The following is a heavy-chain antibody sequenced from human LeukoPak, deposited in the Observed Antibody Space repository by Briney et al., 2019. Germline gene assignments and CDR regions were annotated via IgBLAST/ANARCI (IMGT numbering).Heavy chain of an antibody. CDR3: ARVSFFSSSWYPDFDY. V-gene: IGHV4-4*03. CDR1: GGSISSSHW. CDR2: IYHSGNT. D-gene: IGHD6-13*01. Sequence: NPPETLSLTCAVSGGSISSSHWWSWVRQPPGKGLEWIGEIYHSGNTNYNPSLKSRVTISVDKSKNQFSLKLSSVTAADTAVYYCARVSFFSSSWYPDFDYWGQGTLVTVSS. J-gene: IGHJ4*02.